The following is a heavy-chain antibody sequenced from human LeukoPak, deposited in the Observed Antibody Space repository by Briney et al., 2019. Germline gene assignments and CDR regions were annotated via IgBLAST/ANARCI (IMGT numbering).Heavy chain of an antibody. CDR3: ARETTVVTPGRSDVFDI. D-gene: IGHD4-23*01. CDR2: IYYSGST. J-gene: IGHJ3*02. V-gene: IGHV4-59*11. Sequence: SETLSLTCTVSGGSISSHYWNWIRQPPGKGLEWIGYIYYSGSTNYNPSLKSRVTISVDTSKNQFSLKLSSVTAADTAVYCARETTVVTPGRSDVFDIWGQGTMSPSLQ. CDR1: GGSISSHY.